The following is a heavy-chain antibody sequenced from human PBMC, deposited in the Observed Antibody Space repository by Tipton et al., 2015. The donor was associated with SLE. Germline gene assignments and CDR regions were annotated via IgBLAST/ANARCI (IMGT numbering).Heavy chain of an antibody. J-gene: IGHJ3*02. V-gene: IGHV3-30*04. D-gene: IGHD3-9*01. CDR2: ISYDGSDQ. CDR3: ARDATGLDAFDI. Sequence: QLVQSGGGVVQPGKSLRLSCAASGFTFSSYALHWVRQAPGKGLEWVAVISYDGSDQYYADSVKGRFTISRDNSGNTLDLQMNSLRPEDTGVYYCARDATGLDAFDIWGQGTMVTVSS. CDR1: GFTFSSYA.